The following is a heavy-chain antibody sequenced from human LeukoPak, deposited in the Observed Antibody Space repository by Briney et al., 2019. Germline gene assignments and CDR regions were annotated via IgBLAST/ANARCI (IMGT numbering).Heavy chain of an antibody. Sequence: PGGSLRLSCAASGFTFSSYGMHWVRQAPGKGLEWVAVIWYDGSNKYYADSVKGRFTISRDNSKNTLYLQMNSLRAEDTAVYYCAKDVGYCTNGVCYRSFFDYWGQGTLVTVSS. CDR2: IWYDGSNK. CDR3: AKDVGYCTNGVCYRSFFDY. J-gene: IGHJ4*02. CDR1: GFTFSSYG. D-gene: IGHD2-8*01. V-gene: IGHV3-33*06.